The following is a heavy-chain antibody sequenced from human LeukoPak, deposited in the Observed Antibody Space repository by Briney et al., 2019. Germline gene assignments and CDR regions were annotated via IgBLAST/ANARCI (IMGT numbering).Heavy chain of an antibody. D-gene: IGHD2-15*01. J-gene: IGHJ4*02. Sequence: GGSLRPSCTASGFIFSGSWMAWIRQAPGKGLEWVAIIKKDGSEKYYVDSMKGRFTISRDNAKNSLFLQMNSLRAEDTAIYYCTTDTWYSAGHWGQGTLVTVSS. CDR2: IKKDGSEK. V-gene: IGHV3-7*03. CDR3: TTDTWYSAGH. CDR1: GFIFSGSW.